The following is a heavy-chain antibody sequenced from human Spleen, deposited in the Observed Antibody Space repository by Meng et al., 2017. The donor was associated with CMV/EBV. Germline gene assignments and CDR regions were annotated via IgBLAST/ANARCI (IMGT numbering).Heavy chain of an antibody. CDR1: GGSISGSSYY. D-gene: IGHD2-2*01. CDR2: IHYSGTT. CDR3: ARDKWVGPADATRGMGV. J-gene: IGHJ6*02. Sequence: SENLSLTCSVSGGSISGSSYYWGWIRQPPGKGLEWIGSIHYSGTTYYNPSLKSRVTISADTSKNQFSLKLSSVSAADTAVYYCARDKWVGPADATRGMGVWGQGTTVTVSS. V-gene: IGHV4-39*07.